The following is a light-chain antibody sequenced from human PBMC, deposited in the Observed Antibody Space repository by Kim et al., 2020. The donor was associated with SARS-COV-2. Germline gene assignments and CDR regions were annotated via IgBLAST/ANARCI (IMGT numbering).Light chain of an antibody. CDR3: QTWGTGMV. V-gene: IGLV4-69*02. Sequence: GASVKVTGTLSSAQNRYPIAWHQQQPEKGPRFLMKVNTDGSHSKGDGIPDRFSGSSSGAERYLTISSLQSEDEADYYCQTWGTGMVFGEGTQLTVL. J-gene: IGLJ2*01. CDR2: VNTDGSH. CDR1: SAQNRYP.